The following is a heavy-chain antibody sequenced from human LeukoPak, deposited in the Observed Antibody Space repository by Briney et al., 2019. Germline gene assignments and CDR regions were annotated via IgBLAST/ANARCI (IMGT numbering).Heavy chain of an antibody. CDR1: GYTFTGYY. Sequence: ASVKVSCKASGYTFTGYYMHWVRQAPGQGLEWMGWINPNSGGTNYAQKFQGRVTMTRDTSISTAYMELSRLRSDDTAVYYCARDFEDDYNWNPWGQGTLVTVSS. D-gene: IGHD1-20*01. V-gene: IGHV1-2*02. CDR3: ARDFEDDYNWNP. J-gene: IGHJ5*02. CDR2: INPNSGGT.